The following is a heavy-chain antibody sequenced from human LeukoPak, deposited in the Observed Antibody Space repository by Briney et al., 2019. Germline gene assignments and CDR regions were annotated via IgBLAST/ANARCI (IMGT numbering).Heavy chain of an antibody. V-gene: IGHV3-23*01. CDR1: GFTFSSYA. J-gene: IGHJ4*02. CDR2: ISGSGGST. CDR3: ARLRGEPAATNFEY. Sequence: GGSLRLSCAASGFTFSSYAMSWVRQAPGRGLEWVSAISGSGGSTYYAGSVKGRFPISRDKSKNTLYLQMNSLRAEDTAVYYCARLRGEPAATNFEYCGEGTLVTVSS. D-gene: IGHD2-2*01.